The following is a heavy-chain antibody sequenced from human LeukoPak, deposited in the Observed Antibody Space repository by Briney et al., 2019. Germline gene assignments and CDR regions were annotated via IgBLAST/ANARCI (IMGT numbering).Heavy chain of an antibody. CDR2: ISANNGNT. CDR3: ARDGYPFDY. V-gene: IGHV1-18*01. CDR1: GYTFTNYG. J-gene: IGHJ4*02. Sequence: ASVTVSCKASGYTFTNYGISWVRQAPGQGLEWMGWISANNGNTNYEQKVQGRVTMTTDTSTSTAYMELRSLRSDDTAVYYCARDGYPFDYWGQGTLVTVSS. D-gene: IGHD5-12*01.